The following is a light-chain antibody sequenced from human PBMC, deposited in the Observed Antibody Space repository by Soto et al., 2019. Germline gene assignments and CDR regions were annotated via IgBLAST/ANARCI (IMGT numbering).Light chain of an antibody. J-gene: IGKJ1*01. CDR3: QQSYSTPPWT. Sequence: EIQMTQSPSAMSTSVGDRITITCRASQRISRYLCGYPQIPGKAPELLIYAASSLQCGVSSRFSGSGSGTDFTLTISSLQPEDFATYYCQQSYSTPPWTFGQGTKVDI. CDR1: QRISRY. CDR2: AAS. V-gene: IGKV1-39*01.